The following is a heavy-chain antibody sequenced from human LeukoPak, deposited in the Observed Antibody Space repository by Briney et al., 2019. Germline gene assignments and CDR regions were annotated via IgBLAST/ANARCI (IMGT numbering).Heavy chain of an antibody. J-gene: IGHJ3*02. D-gene: IGHD4-11*01. CDR2: IFYTGST. CDR3: ARYATVTDAFDI. V-gene: IGHV4-59*01. CDR1: RGSISSYY. Sequence: SETLSLTCAVSRGSISSYYWSWIRQPPGKGLEWIAYIFYTGSTNYNPSLKSRVTISVDTSKNQFSLKLSSVTAADTAVYFCARYATVTDAFDIWGQGTMVTVSS.